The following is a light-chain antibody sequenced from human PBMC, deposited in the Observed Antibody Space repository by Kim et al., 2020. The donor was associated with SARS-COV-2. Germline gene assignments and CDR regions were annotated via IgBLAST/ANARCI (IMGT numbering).Light chain of an antibody. J-gene: IGLJ2*01. CDR3: QAWDMTSYVV. V-gene: IGLV3-1*01. Sequence: SYELTQSPSVSVFPGLTATITCSGDKLQNKYASWYQKKPGLSPVLVLFHDNRRPSGIPARFSGSSSANTATLTISGTQAMYEAEYYCQAWDMTSYVVFGG. CDR2: HDN. CDR1: KLQNKY.